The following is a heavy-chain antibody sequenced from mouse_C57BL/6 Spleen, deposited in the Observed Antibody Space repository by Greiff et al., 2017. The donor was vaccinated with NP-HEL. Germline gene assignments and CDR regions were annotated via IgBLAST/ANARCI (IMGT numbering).Heavy chain of an antibody. Sequence: QVQLQQPGAELVMPGASVKLSCKASGYTFTSYWMHLVKQRPGQGLEWIGEIDPSDSYTNYNQKFKGKSTLTVDKSSSTAYMQLSSLTSEDSAVYYCARWDYGSSYRYYAMDYWGQGTSVTVSS. CDR1: GYTFTSYW. V-gene: IGHV1-69*01. D-gene: IGHD1-1*01. CDR3: ARWDYGSSYRYYAMDY. J-gene: IGHJ4*01. CDR2: IDPSDSYT.